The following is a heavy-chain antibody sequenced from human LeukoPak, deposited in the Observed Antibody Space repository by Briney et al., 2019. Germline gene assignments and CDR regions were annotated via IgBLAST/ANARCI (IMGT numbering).Heavy chain of an antibody. V-gene: IGHV1-69*05. J-gene: IGHJ4*02. D-gene: IGHD3-16*01. Sequence: SVKVSCKASGGTFSCYAISCVREAPGQGLEWMGGIIPIFGTANYAQKFQGRVAITTHESTGTAYMGLSSLRSENTAVYYCARRGFDMITFGGVTAPFDYWGQGTLVTVSS. CDR2: IIPIFGTA. CDR1: GGTFSCYA. CDR3: ARRGFDMITFGGVTAPFDY.